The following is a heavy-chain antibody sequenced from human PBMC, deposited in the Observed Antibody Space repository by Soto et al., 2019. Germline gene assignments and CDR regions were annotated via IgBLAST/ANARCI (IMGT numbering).Heavy chain of an antibody. CDR1: GFTFSSYS. V-gene: IGHV3-21*01. CDR3: ARDHRKGYYYYYGMDV. J-gene: IGHJ6*02. D-gene: IGHD3-16*02. Sequence: EVQLVESGGGLVKPGGSLRLSCAASGFTFSSYSMNWVRQAPGKGLGWVSSISSSSSYIYYADSVKGRFTISRDNAKNSLYLQMNSLRAEDTAVYYCARDHRKGYYYYYGMDVWGQGTTVTVSS. CDR2: ISSSSSYI.